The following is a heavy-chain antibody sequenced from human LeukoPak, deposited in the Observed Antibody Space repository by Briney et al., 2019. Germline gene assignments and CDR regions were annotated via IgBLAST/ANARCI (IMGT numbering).Heavy chain of an antibody. J-gene: IGHJ3*02. CDR2: ISYDGSNK. CDR3: ARESPGIDAFDI. D-gene: IGHD3-10*01. CDR1: GFTFSSYA. Sequence: PGGSLRLSCAASGFTFSSYAMHWVRQAPGKGLEWVAVISYDGSNKYYADSVKGRFTISRDNARNSLYLQMNSLRAEDTAVYYCARESPGIDAFDIWGQGTMVTVSS. V-gene: IGHV3-30-3*01.